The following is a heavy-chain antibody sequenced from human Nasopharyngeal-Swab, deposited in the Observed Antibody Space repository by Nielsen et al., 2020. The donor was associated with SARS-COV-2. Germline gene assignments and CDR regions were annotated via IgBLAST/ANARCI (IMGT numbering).Heavy chain of an antibody. CDR2: IWYDGSNK. CDR3: AREVGDYATYFDY. Sequence: GGSLRLSCPASGFTFSSFGMHWVRQAPGKGLEWVAVIWYDGSNKYYADSVKGRFTISRDNSKNTLYLQMNSLRAEDTAVYYCAREVGDYATYFDYWGQGTLVTVSS. J-gene: IGHJ4*02. D-gene: IGHD4-17*01. V-gene: IGHV3-33*01. CDR1: GFTFSSFG.